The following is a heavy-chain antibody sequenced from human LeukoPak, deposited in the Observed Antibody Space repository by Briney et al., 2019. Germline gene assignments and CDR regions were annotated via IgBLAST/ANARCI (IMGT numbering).Heavy chain of an antibody. D-gene: IGHD3-10*01. CDR1: GFTFRNYG. CDR2: ISGTGGST. Sequence: GGSLRLSCAASGFTFRNYGMTWVRQAPGKGLQWVSAISGTGGSTYYADSVKGRFTISRGNSKNTLYLQMNSLRAEDTAVYYCAKAAIRGDFDYWGQGTLVTVSS. V-gene: IGHV3-23*01. J-gene: IGHJ4*02. CDR3: AKAAIRGDFDY.